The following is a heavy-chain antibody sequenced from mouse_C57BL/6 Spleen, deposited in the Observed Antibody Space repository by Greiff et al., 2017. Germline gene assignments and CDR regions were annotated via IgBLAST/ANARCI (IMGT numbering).Heavy chain of an antibody. V-gene: IGHV2-2*01. CDR1: GFSLTSYG. CDR2: IWSGGST. J-gene: IGHJ3*01. Sequence: VQVVESGPGLVQPSQSLSITCTVSGFSLTSYGVHWVRQSPGKGLEWLGVIWSGGSTDYNAAFISRLSISKDNSKSQVFFKMNSLQADDTAIYYCARSTGPWFAYWGQGTLVTVSA. CDR3: ARSTGPWFAY.